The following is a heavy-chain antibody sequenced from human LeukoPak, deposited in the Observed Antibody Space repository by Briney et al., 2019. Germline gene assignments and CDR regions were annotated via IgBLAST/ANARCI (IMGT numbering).Heavy chain of an antibody. V-gene: IGHV3-30-3*01. CDR2: ISYDGSNK. CDR1: GFTFSSYA. Sequence: GGSLSLSCAASGFTFSSYAMHWVRQAPGKGLEWVAVISYDGSNKYYADSVKGRFTISRDNSKNTLYLQMNSLRAEDTAVYYCARDLARSGYYYYWGQGTLVTVSS. CDR3: ARDLARSGYYYY. D-gene: IGHD3-22*01. J-gene: IGHJ4*02.